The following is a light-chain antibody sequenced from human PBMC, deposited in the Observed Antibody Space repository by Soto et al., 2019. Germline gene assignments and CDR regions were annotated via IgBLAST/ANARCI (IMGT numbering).Light chain of an antibody. CDR1: SSDVGSYNY. CDR2: EVT. Sequence: QSALTQPASVSGSPGQSITISCTGTSSDVGSYNYVSWYQQHPGKAPKLMIYEVTNRPSGVSIRFSGSKSGNTASLTISGLQAEDEADYYCSSYTSSTTRVFGGGPKVTVL. CDR3: SSYTSSTTRV. J-gene: IGLJ3*02. V-gene: IGLV2-14*01.